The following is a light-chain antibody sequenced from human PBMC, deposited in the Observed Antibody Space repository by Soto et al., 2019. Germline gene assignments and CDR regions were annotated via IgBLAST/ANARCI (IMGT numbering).Light chain of an antibody. CDR2: AAS. CDR3: QQSYSTKWT. CDR1: QSISSY. Sequence: IHMTHAPSSLSSSVVDRVTITCRASQSISSYLNWYQQKPGKAPKLLIYAASSLQSGVPSRFSGRGSGTDFTLTISSLQPEDFATYYCQQSYSTKWTFGQGTKVDIK. V-gene: IGKV1-39*01. J-gene: IGKJ1*01.